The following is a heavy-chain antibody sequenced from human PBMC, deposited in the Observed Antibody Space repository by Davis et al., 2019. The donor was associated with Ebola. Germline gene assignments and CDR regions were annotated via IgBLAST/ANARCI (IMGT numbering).Heavy chain of an antibody. V-gene: IGHV3-23*01. J-gene: IGHJ4*02. Sequence: GESLKISCAASGFTFSSYAMSWVRQAPGKGLEWVSAISGSGGSTYYADSVKGRFTISRDNSKNTLYLQMNSLRAEDTAVYYCAKGGGYCSGGSCYSAYFDYWGQGTLVTVSS. CDR2: ISGSGGST. D-gene: IGHD2-15*01. CDR1: GFTFSSYA. CDR3: AKGGGYCSGGSCYSAYFDY.